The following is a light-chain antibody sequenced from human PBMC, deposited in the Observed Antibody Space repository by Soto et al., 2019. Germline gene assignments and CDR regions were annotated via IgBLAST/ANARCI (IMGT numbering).Light chain of an antibody. V-gene: IGLV1-47*01. CDR3: AAWDDSLSGVV. CDR1: SSNIGSNY. Sequence: QAVVTQPPSASGTPGQRVTISCSGSSSNIGSNYVYWYQQLPGTVPQLLIYRNNERPSGVPDRFSGSKSGTSAFLAISGLRSEDEADYYCAAWDDSLSGVVFGGGTKLTVL. J-gene: IGLJ2*01. CDR2: RNN.